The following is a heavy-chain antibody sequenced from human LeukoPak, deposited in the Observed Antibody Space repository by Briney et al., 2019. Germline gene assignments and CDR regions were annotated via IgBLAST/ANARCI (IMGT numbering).Heavy chain of an antibody. CDR1: GFTFSSYA. CDR3: ARDPSGWELLPFDY. J-gene: IGHJ4*02. CDR2: ISGSGGST. V-gene: IGHV3-23*01. Sequence: PGGSLRLSCAASGFTFSSYAMSWVRQAPGKGLEWVSAISGSGGSTYYADSVKGRFTISRDNSKNTLYLQMNSLRAEDTAVYYCARDPSGWELLPFDYWGQGTLVTVSS. D-gene: IGHD1-26*01.